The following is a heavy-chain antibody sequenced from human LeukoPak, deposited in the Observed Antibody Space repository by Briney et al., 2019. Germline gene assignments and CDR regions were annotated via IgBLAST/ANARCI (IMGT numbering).Heavy chain of an antibody. CDR1: GGSFSGYY. V-gene: IGHV4-34*01. Sequence: SETLSLTCAVYGGSFSGYYWSWIRQPPGKGLEWIGEINHSGSTNYNPSLESRVTISVDTSKDQFSLKLSSVTAADTAEYYCARDGTMVRGVVYYMDVWGKGTTVTVSS. CDR2: INHSGST. D-gene: IGHD3-10*01. CDR3: ARDGTMVRGVVYYMDV. J-gene: IGHJ6*03.